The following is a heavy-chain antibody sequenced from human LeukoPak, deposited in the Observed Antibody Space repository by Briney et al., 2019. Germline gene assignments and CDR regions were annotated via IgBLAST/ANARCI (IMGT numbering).Heavy chain of an antibody. CDR2: ISAYNGNT. Sequence: ASVTVSCKASGYTFTNYEINWVRQAPGQGLEWMGWISAYNGNTNYAQKLQGRVTMTTDTSTSTAYMELRSLRSGDTAVYYCARDRGLRVGATNYWGQGTLVTVSS. CDR1: GYTFTNYE. V-gene: IGHV1-18*01. CDR3: ARDRGLRVGATNY. J-gene: IGHJ4*02. D-gene: IGHD1-26*01.